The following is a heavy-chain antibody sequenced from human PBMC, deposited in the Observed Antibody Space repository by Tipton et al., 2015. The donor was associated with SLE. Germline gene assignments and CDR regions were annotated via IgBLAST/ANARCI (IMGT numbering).Heavy chain of an antibody. Sequence: SLRLSCAASGFTVSSNYMSWVRQAPGKGLEWVSVIYSGGSTYYADSVKGRFTISRDNSKNTLYLQMNSLRAEDTAVYYCARAPPYYYDSSGPYYYGMDVWGQGTTVTVSS. CDR2: IYSGGST. D-gene: IGHD3-22*01. J-gene: IGHJ6*02. CDR3: ARAPPYYYDSSGPYYYGMDV. V-gene: IGHV3-66*01. CDR1: GFTVSSNY.